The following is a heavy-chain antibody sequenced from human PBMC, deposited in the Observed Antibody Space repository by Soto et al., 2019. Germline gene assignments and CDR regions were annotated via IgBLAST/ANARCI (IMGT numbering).Heavy chain of an antibody. J-gene: IGHJ4*02. CDR3: ARDSVAAAGTFDF. D-gene: IGHD6-13*01. V-gene: IGHV4-30-2*01. CDR1: GGSISSGGYS. Sequence: SETLSLTCAVSGGSISSGGYSWSWIRQPPGKGLEWIGYIYHSGSTYYNQSLKSRVTISVDRSKNQFSLKLSSVTAADTAVYYCARDSVAAAGTFDFWGQGTLVTVSS. CDR2: IYHSGST.